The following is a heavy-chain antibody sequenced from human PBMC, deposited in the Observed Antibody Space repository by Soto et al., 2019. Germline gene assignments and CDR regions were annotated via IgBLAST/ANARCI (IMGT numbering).Heavy chain of an antibody. D-gene: IGHD5-18*01. J-gene: IGHJ6*02. CDR2: INHSGST. V-gene: IGHV4-34*01. CDR1: GGSFSGYY. CDR3: ARAPPGDVDTAMVTYYYYGMDV. Sequence: PSETLSPSFAVYGGSFSGYYLSWIRPPPGKGLGWILEINHSGSTNYNPSLKSRVTISVDTSKNQFSLKLSSVSAADTDVYYFARAPPGDVDTAMVTYYYYGMDVWGQGTTVTVSS.